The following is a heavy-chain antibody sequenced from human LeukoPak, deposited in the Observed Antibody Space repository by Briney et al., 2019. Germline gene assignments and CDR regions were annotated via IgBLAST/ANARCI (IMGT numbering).Heavy chain of an antibody. D-gene: IGHD4-17*01. CDR1: GYTFTTYY. CDR3: ARDPDFGDYFDY. CDR2: INPSGGST. J-gene: IGHJ4*02. V-gene: IGHV1-46*01. Sequence: ASVNVSCKASGYTFTTYYIHWVRQAPGQGLEWMGIINPSGGSTTYAQKFQGRVTMTRDTSTSTVYMELSSLRSEDTAVYYCARDPDFGDYFDYWGQGTLVTVSS.